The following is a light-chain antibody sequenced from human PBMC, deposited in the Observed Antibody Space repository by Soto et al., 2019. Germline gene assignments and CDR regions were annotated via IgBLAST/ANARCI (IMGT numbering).Light chain of an antibody. CDR3: AEWDDSLSVRV. CDR2: RNN. Sequence: QSVLTQPPSAYGTPGQRVTISCSGSSSNIGSTYVYWYQQLPGTAPKLLSYRNNQRPSGFPDRFSGSKSGTSASMAISGLRSEDEAGCYCAEWDDSLSVRVFGVGTKLTVL. V-gene: IGLV1-47*01. CDR1: SSNIGSTY. J-gene: IGLJ3*02.